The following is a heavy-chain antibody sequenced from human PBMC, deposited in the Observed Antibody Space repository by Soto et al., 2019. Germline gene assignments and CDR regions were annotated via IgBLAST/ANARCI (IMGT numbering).Heavy chain of an antibody. CDR2: ISYDGSNK. CDR3: AKGHLGFGEFGMDV. V-gene: IGHV3-30*18. Sequence: QVQLVESGGGVVQPGRSLRLSCAASGFTFSSYGMHWVRQAPGKGLEWVAVISYDGSNKYYADSVKGRFTISRDNSKNTLYLQMNSLRAEDTAVYYCAKGHLGFGEFGMDVWGQGTTVTVSS. D-gene: IGHD3-10*01. J-gene: IGHJ6*02. CDR1: GFTFSSYG.